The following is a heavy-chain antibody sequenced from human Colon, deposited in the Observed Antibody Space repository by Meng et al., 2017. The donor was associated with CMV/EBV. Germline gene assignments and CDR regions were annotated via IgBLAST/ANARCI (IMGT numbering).Heavy chain of an antibody. CDR1: GFTVTSSL. J-gene: IGHJ5*02. D-gene: IGHD2-2*01. Sequence: GGSLRLSCAVSGFTVTSSLMSWVRQAPGKRPEWVAVVYAGGKTFYADSVEGRFTISRDNSKNTLYLEMNNLRVEDTAVYYCARDSRLILPVDIGTPYWAHNWFDRWGQGTLVTVSS. V-gene: IGHV3-66*02. CDR3: ARDSRLILPVDIGTPYWAHNWFDR. CDR2: VYAGGKT.